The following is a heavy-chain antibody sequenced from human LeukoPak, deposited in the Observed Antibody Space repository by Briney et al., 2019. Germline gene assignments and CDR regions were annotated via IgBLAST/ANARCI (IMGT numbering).Heavy chain of an antibody. D-gene: IGHD3-10*01. CDR2: INPSDGRT. CDR1: GYTFTNYY. Sequence: ASVKVSCKASGYTFTNYYMHWVRQAPGQGLEWMGIINPSDGRTSYAQKFQGRVTMTRDTSTSTVYMELSSLRSEDTAVYYCARDRHYGSGSYYYYYMDVWGKGTTVTISS. V-gene: IGHV1-46*01. J-gene: IGHJ6*03. CDR3: ARDRHYGSGSYYYYYMDV.